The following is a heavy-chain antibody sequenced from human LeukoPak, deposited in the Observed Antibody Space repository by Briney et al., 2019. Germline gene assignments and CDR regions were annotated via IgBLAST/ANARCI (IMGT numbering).Heavy chain of an antibody. CDR2: INPNSGGT. CDR3: ARDRTKYCRSTSCPLDY. V-gene: IGHV1-2*02. CDR1: GYTFTCYY. J-gene: IGHJ4*02. Sequence: GASVKVSCKSSGYTFTCYYMHWVRQPPGQGLEWMGWINPNSGGTNYAQKFQGRVTMTRDTSISTAYMELSRLRSDDTAVYYCARDRTKYCRSTSCPLDYWGQGTLVTVSS. D-gene: IGHD2-2*01.